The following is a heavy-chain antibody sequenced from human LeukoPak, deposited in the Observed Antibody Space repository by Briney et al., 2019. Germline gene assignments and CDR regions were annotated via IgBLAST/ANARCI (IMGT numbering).Heavy chain of an antibody. V-gene: IGHV4-59*12. Sequence: SETLSLTCTVSGGSISSYYWSWIRQPPGKGLEWIGYIYYSGSTSYKPSLKSRVTISVDTSKNQFSLKLSSVTAADTAVYYCARGRLVRGVIIKSGAFDIWGQGTMVTVSS. CDR2: IYYSGST. J-gene: IGHJ3*02. CDR3: ARGRLVRGVIIKSGAFDI. CDR1: GGSISSYY. D-gene: IGHD3-10*01.